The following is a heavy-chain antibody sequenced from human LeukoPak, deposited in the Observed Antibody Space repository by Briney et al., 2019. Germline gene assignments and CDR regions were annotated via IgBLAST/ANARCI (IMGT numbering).Heavy chain of an antibody. CDR2: MSPNSGNT. CDR1: GYTFTSYD. D-gene: IGHD6-19*01. J-gene: IGHJ2*01. V-gene: IGHV1-8*01. CDR3: ARGRGQWLARGTNWYFDL. Sequence: ASVKVSCKASGYTFTSYDIDWVRQATGQGLEWMGWMSPNSGNTGYAQKFQGRVTVTRDTSISTAYMELSSLRSEDTAVYYCARGRGQWLARGTNWYFDLWGRGTLVTVSS.